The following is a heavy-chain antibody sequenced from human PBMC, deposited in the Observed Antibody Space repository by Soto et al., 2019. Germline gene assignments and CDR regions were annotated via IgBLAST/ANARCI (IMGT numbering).Heavy chain of an antibody. J-gene: IGHJ6*02. CDR1: GGSISSYY. CDR3: ARDRRKGQYYYYYAMHV. Sequence: QVQLQESGPGLVKPSETLSLTCTVSGGSISSYYWSWIRQPPGKGLEWIGYISYRGSTKYNPSLKSRVTISVDTSKNQFSLKLSAVTAADTAVYYCARDRRKGQYYYYYAMHVWGQGTTVTVSS. CDR2: ISYRGST. V-gene: IGHV4-59*01.